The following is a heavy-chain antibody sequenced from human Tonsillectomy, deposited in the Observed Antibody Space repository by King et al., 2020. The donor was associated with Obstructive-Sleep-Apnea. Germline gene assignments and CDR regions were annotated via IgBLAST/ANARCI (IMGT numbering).Heavy chain of an antibody. V-gene: IGHV3-23*04. D-gene: IGHD1-26*01. J-gene: IGHJ4*02. CDR3: AKDVREGRIIDY. CDR1: GFTFSSYA. Sequence: VQLVESGGGLVQPGGSLRLSCAASGFTFSSYAMSWFRQAPGKGLEWGLAVSGCGGSVYYADSVKGRFTISRDNSKNTLYLQMNSLRAEDTAVYYCAKDVREGRIIDYWGQGTLVTVSS. CDR2: VSGCGGSV.